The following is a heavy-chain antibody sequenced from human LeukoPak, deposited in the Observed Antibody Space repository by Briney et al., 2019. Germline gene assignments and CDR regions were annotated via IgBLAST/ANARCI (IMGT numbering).Heavy chain of an antibody. CDR1: GFTFDDYG. J-gene: IGHJ3*02. CDR3: AREVTAGAFDI. V-gene: IGHV3-20*01. Sequence: GVLRLSCAASGFTFDDYGMSWVRQAPGKGLEWVSGINWNGGSTGYADSVKGRFTISRDNAKNSLYLQMNSPRAEDTALYHCAREVTAGAFDIWGQGTMVTVSS. CDR2: INWNGGST.